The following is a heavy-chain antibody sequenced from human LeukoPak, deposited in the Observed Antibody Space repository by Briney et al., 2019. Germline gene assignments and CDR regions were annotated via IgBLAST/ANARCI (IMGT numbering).Heavy chain of an antibody. Sequence: GGSLRLSCAASGFTFSNAWMSWVRQAPGKGLEWVGRIKSKTDGGTTDYAAPVKGRFTISRDNAKNTLYLQMNTLRAEDTAVYYCVSIPGDWGQGILVTVSS. CDR1: GFTFSNAW. CDR3: VSIPGD. D-gene: IGHD7-27*01. V-gene: IGHV3-15*05. J-gene: IGHJ4*02. CDR2: IKSKTDGGTT.